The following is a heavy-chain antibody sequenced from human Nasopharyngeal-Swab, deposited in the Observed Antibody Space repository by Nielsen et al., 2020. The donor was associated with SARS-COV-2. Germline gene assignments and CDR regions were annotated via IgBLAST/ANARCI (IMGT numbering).Heavy chain of an antibody. V-gene: IGHV1-24*01. CDR3: ATNGVIAAAGSFDY. D-gene: IGHD6-13*01. J-gene: IGHJ4*02. CDR1: GYTLTELS. Sequence: ASVKVSCQVSGYTLTELSMHWVRQAPGKGLEWMGGFDPEDGETIYAQKFQGRVTMTEDTSTDTAYMELSSLRSEDTAVYYCATNGVIAAAGSFDYWGQGTLVTVSS. CDR2: FDPEDGET.